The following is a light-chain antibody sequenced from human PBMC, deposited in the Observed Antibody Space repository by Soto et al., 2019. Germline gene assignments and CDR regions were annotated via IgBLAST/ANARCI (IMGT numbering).Light chain of an antibody. CDR2: YDS. Sequence: SYELTQPPSVSVAPGKTARITCGGNNIGSKSVHWYQQKPGQAPVLVIYYDSDRPSGIPERFSGSNSGNTATLTISRVEAGDEADYYCQVWDSSSVHVVFGGGTKVTVL. V-gene: IGLV3-21*04. J-gene: IGLJ2*01. CDR3: QVWDSSSVHVV. CDR1: NIGSKS.